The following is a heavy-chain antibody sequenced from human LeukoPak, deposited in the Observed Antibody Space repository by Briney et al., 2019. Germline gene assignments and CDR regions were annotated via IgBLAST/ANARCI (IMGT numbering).Heavy chain of an antibody. CDR2: IYYSGST. V-gene: IGHV4-59*01. J-gene: IGHJ5*02. Sequence: SETLSLTCTVSSGSISSYYWSWIRQPPGKGLEWIGYIYYSGSTNYNPSLKSRVTISVDTSKNQFSLKLSSVTAADTAVYYCARGDYYGSGTNWFDPWGQGTLVTVSS. CDR1: SGSISSYY. D-gene: IGHD3-10*01. CDR3: ARGDYYGSGTNWFDP.